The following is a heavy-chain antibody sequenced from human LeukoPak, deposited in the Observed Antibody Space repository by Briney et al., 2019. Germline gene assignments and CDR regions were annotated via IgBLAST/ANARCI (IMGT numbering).Heavy chain of an antibody. J-gene: IGHJ4*02. Sequence: GGSLRLSCAASGFTFSSYDMHWLRQAPGKGLEWVAFIRNDGSNKYYVDSVKGRFTISRDNSKNTLYLQMNSLRAEDTAVYYCAKEAPEYSDCWSGYLSCEYWGQGTLVTVSS. D-gene: IGHD3-3*01. CDR1: GFTFSSYD. V-gene: IGHV3-30*02. CDR3: AKEAPEYSDCWSGYLSCEY. CDR2: IRNDGSNK.